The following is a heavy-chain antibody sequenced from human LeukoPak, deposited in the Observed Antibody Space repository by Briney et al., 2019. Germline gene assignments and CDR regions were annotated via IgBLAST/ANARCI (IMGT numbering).Heavy chain of an antibody. CDR2: IRSKAYGGTT. CDR1: GFTFGDYA. V-gene: IGHV3-49*03. Sequence: PGGSLRLSCTASGFTFGDYAMSWFRQAPGKGLEWVGFIRSKAYGGTTEYAASVKGSFTISRDDSKSIAYLQMNSLKTEDTDVYYCTRAPEYDYVWGSYRDFDYWGQGTLVTVSS. J-gene: IGHJ4*02. D-gene: IGHD3-16*02. CDR3: TRAPEYDYVWGSYRDFDY.